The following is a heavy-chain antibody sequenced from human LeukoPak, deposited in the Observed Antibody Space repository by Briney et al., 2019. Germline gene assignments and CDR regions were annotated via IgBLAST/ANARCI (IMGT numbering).Heavy chain of an antibody. Sequence: ASETLSLTCTVSGGSISTYYWSWIRQPAGKELEWIGRMYAGGSTNYNPSLKSRLTMSIDTSKNQFSLKLTSVTAADTAVYYCAKDGVATITGRPPMVFDIWGQGTMVTVSS. V-gene: IGHV4-4*07. D-gene: IGHD5-24*01. J-gene: IGHJ3*02. CDR1: GGSISTYY. CDR2: MYAGGST. CDR3: AKDGVATITGRPPMVFDI.